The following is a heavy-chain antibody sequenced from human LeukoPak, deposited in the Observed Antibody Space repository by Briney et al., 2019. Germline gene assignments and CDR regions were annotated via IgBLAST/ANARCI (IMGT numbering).Heavy chain of an antibody. CDR3: ARHRYNTIFGVVIVTDFDY. Sequence: PSETLSLTCTVSGGSISSYYWSWIRQPPGKGLEWIGYIYYSGSTSYNPSLKRRVTISVQMSKNQFSLRLRSMTAADTAVYYCARHRYNTIFGVVIVTDFDYWGQGTLVTVSS. V-gene: IGHV4-59*08. D-gene: IGHD3-3*01. J-gene: IGHJ4*02. CDR1: GGSISSYY. CDR2: IYYSGST.